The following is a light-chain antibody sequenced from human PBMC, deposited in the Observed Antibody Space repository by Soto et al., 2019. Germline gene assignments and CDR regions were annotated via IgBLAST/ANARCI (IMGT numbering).Light chain of an antibody. CDR3: QQYGSSPT. CDR1: QSVSSNY. Sequence: EIVLTQSPGTLSLSPGERATLSCRASQSVSSNYLAWFQQKPGQAPRLLIYGASNRATGIPDRFSGSGSGTDFTLTISRLEPEYFAVYYCQQYGSSPTFGQGTRLEIK. V-gene: IGKV3-20*01. J-gene: IGKJ5*01. CDR2: GAS.